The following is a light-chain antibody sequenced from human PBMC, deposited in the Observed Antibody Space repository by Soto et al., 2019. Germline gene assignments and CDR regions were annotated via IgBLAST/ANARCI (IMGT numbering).Light chain of an antibody. J-gene: IGLJ1*01. CDR1: SSDVGGYNY. V-gene: IGLV2-14*01. Sequence: QSALTQPASVSGSPGQSITISCTGTSSDVGGYNYVSWYQQHPGKAPKLMIYDVSNRPAGVSNRFSGSKSGNTASLTISGLQAEGEADYYCSSYTSSSTYVFGNGTKLTVL. CDR3: SSYTSSSTYV. CDR2: DVS.